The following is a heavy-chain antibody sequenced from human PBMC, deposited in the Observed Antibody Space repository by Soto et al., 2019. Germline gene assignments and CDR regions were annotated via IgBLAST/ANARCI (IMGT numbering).Heavy chain of an antibody. Sequence: QLLLQESGPGLVKPSETLSLTCTVSGGSILDSTYYWAWIRQSPGKGLEWIGTIFYSGGTFYTPSLNSRVTMSVDTSNTQFSLKLSSVTAADTAVYYCARQASGYYYGWFDPWGQGTLVTVSS. D-gene: IGHD3-22*01. J-gene: IGHJ5*02. V-gene: IGHV4-39*01. CDR3: ARQASGYYYGWFDP. CDR2: IFYSGGT. CDR1: GGSILDSTYY.